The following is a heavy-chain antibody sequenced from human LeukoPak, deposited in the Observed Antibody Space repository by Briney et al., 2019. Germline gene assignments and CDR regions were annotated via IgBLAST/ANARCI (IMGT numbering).Heavy chain of an antibody. CDR1: GYTFTGYY. CDR2: INPNSGGT. CDR3: ARASITIFGVVIALDY. Sequence: GASVKVSCKASGYTFTGYYMHWVRQAPGQGLEWMGWINPNSGGTNYAQKFQGRVTMTRDTSISTAYMELSRLRSDDTAVYYCARASITIFGVVIALDYWGQGTLVTVSS. D-gene: IGHD3-3*01. V-gene: IGHV1-2*02. J-gene: IGHJ4*02.